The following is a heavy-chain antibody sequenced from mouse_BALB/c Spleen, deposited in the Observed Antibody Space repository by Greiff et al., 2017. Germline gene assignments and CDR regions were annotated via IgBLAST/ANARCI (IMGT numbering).Heavy chain of an antibody. V-gene: IGHV1S81*02. D-gene: IGHD1-1*01. CDR1: GYTFTSYW. Sequence: VQLQQPGAELVKPGASVKLSCKASGYTFTSYWMHWVKQRPGQGLEWIGEINPSNGRTNYNEKFKSKATLTVDKSSSTAYMQLSSLTSEDSAVYYCARGDYYGSSQAWFAYWGQGTLVTVSA. CDR3: ARGDYYGSSQAWFAY. CDR2: INPSNGRT. J-gene: IGHJ3*01.